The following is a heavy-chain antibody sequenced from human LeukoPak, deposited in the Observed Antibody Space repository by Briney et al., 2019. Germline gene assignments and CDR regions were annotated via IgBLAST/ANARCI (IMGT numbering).Heavy chain of an antibody. Sequence: GSLRLSCAASGFTFSNYWMTWVRQPPGKGLEWIGEMYLSGTTHSNPSVKSRVTISIDKSKNQFFLNLSSVTAADTAVYYYAGLVGRYSSGLYYYYFDYWGQGTLVTVSS. D-gene: IGHD3-22*01. V-gene: IGHV4-4*02. CDR3: AGLVGRYSSGLYYYYFDY. CDR2: MYLSGTT. J-gene: IGHJ4*02. CDR1: GFTFSNYW.